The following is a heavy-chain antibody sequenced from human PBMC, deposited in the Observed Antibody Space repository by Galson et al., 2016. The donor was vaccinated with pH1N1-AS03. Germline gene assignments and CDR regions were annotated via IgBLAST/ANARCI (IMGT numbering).Heavy chain of an antibody. V-gene: IGHV5-51*01. CDR1: GYSFARYW. CDR3: ARDAGTDYFDH. J-gene: IGHJ4*02. D-gene: IGHD6-13*01. Sequence: QSGAEVKKPGESLKISCKGSGYSFARYWIGWVRQMPGQGLEWMGVIYPGDSDTRYSPSFQGLVTISVDKAFNTAYLQWGSLEASDTAMYYCARDAGTDYFDHWGQGTLVTVPS. CDR2: IYPGDSDT.